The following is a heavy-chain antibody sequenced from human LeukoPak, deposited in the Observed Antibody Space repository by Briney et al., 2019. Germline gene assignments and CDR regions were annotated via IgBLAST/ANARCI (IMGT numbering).Heavy chain of an antibody. CDR3: AKLGSSTVAFDH. J-gene: IGHJ4*02. Sequence: PGGTLRLSCAASGFTFSSYAMSWVRQAPGKGPEGVSTIGSSGNNTYYTGSVKGRFTISRDSSNDTLYLQMKSLRAEDTAAYFCAKLGSSTVAFDHWGQGTLVTVSS. D-gene: IGHD6-6*01. V-gene: IGHV3-23*01. CDR1: GFTFSSYA. CDR2: IGSSGNNT.